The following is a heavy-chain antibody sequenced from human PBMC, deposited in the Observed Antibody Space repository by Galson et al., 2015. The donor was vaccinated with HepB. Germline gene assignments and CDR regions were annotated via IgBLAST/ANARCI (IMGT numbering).Heavy chain of an antibody. CDR3: AKGQPRTSIFGVVIMAWDY. D-gene: IGHD3-3*02. Sequence: SLRLSCAASGFTFSSCAMTWVRQAPGKGPEWISSIGGYGFDTYYADSVKGRFTISRDNSKNTVYLQMNSLRVDDTAVYFCAKGQPRTSIFGVVIMAWDYWGQGTLVTVSS. J-gene: IGHJ4*02. V-gene: IGHV3-23*01. CDR2: IGGYGFDT. CDR1: GFTFSSCA.